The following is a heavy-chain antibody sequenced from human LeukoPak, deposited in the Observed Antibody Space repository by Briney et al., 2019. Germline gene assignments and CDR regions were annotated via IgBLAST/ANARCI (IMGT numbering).Heavy chain of an antibody. CDR2: IHYTGST. Sequence: SETLSLTCSVPGGSISSYYWSWVRQPPGKGLEWIGYIHYTGSTNYNPSLKSRVTISLDTSSNQFSLKLSSVTAADTAGYYFAKLFYGKDYYYFYMHGWRKGTT. CDR3: AKLFYGKDYYYFYMHG. V-gene: IGHV4-59*08. CDR1: GGSISSYY. D-gene: IGHD2/OR15-2a*01. J-gene: IGHJ6*03.